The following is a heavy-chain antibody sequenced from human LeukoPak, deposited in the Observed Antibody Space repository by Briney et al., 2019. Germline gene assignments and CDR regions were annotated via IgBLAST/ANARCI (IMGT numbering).Heavy chain of an antibody. Sequence: PGGSLRLSCEASGFTFSSYTMHWVRQAPGKGLEWVALILYDESNKYYADSVKGRFTISRDNSKNTLYLQMNSLRAEDTAVYYCAKVIREVDMSHDYWGQGALVTVSS. D-gene: IGHD5-24*01. CDR2: ILYDESNK. CDR1: GFTFSSYT. CDR3: AKVIREVDMSHDY. J-gene: IGHJ4*02. V-gene: IGHV3-30-3*01.